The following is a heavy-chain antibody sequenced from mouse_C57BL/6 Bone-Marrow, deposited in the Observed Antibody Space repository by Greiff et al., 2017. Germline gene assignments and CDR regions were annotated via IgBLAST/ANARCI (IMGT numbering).Heavy chain of an antibody. V-gene: IGHV1-53*01. J-gene: IGHJ3*01. CDR3: ARRDYDYGAWFAY. CDR2: INPSNGGT. D-gene: IGHD2-4*01. CDR1: GYTFTSYW. Sequence: VQLQQSGTELVKPGASVKLSCKASGYTFTSYWMHWVKQRPGQGLEWIGNINPSNGGTNYNEKFKSKATLTVDKSSSTAYMQLSSLTSEDSAVYYCARRDYDYGAWFAYWGQGTLVTVSA.